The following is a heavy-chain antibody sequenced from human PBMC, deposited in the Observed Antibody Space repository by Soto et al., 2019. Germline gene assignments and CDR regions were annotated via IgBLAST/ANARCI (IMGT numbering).Heavy chain of an antibody. CDR1: GGSISSYY. Sequence: SETLSLTCTVSGGSISSYYWSWIRQPPGKGLEWIGYIYYSGSTNYNPSLKSRVTISVDTSKNQFSLKLSSVTAADTAVYYCARDVEGGFCSGGSCPEPFVVFDVGGKGTGFTVS. J-gene: IGHJ3*01. D-gene: IGHD2-15*01. V-gene: IGHV4-59*01. CDR2: IYYSGST. CDR3: ARDVEGGFCSGGSCPEPFVVFDV.